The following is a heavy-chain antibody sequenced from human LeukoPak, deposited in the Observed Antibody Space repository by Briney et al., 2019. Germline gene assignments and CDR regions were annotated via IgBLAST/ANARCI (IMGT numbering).Heavy chain of an antibody. V-gene: IGHV4-4*02. CDR3: ARDSSIVGTTGAFDI. J-gene: IGHJ3*02. CDR2: IYHSGST. D-gene: IGHD1-26*01. CDR1: GFTFSRYW. Sequence: GSLRLSCAASGFTFSRYWMSWVRQTPGKGLEWIGEIYHSGSTNYNPSLKSRVTLLIDKSKNQFSLKLSSVTAADTAVYYCARDSSIVGTTGAFDIWGQGTMVIVSS.